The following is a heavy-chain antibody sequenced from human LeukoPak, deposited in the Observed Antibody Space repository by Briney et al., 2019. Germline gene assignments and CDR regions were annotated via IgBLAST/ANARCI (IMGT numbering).Heavy chain of an antibody. CDR3: ARRSPATPYYDILTGYYSGEYFDY. J-gene: IGHJ4*02. Sequence: TLSLTCAVSGGSISSGGYSWSWIRQPPGKGLEWIGYIYHSGSTYYNPSLKSRVTISVDTSKNQFSLKLSSVTAADTAVYYCARRSPATPYYDILTGYYSGEYFDYWGQGTLVTVSS. CDR2: IYHSGST. D-gene: IGHD3-9*01. V-gene: IGHV4-30-2*03. CDR1: GGSISSGGYS.